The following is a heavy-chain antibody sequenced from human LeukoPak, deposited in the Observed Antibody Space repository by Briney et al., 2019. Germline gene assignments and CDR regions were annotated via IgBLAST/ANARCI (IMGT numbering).Heavy chain of an antibody. Sequence: PGGSLRLSCAASGFTFSSYAMHWVRQAPGKGLEWVAVISYDGSNKYYADSVKGRFTISRDNSKNTLYLQMNSLRAEDTAVYYCARDPVKRYFDWLLGPQTTYYYYGMDVWGQGTTVTVSS. CDR3: ARDPVKRYFDWLLGPQTTYYYYGMDV. D-gene: IGHD3-9*01. V-gene: IGHV3-30*04. CDR1: GFTFSSYA. J-gene: IGHJ6*02. CDR2: ISYDGSNK.